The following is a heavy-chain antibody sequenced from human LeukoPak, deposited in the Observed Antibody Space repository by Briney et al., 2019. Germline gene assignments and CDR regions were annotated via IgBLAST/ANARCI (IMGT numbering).Heavy chain of an antibody. CDR1: GVSLSTYY. V-gene: IGHV4-59*01. CDR2: IFYTGST. Sequence: SSETLSLTCTVSGVSLSTYYWSWIRQPPGKGLEWLGYIFYTGSTNYNPSRKSRVTMSIDTSKNQFSLKLSSVTAADTAVYYCTRTYSSSSIDYWGQGALVTVSS. CDR3: TRTYSSSSIDY. D-gene: IGHD6-6*01. J-gene: IGHJ4*02.